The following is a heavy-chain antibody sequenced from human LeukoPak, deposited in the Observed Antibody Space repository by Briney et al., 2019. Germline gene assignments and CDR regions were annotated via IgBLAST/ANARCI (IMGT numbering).Heavy chain of an antibody. CDR2: IFGSGGNM. CDR1: GFSFSSYA. CDR3: AKADSSSSSRPFDY. Sequence: PGGSLRVSCAASGFSFSSYAMSWVRQAPGKGLEWVSAIFGSGGNMYYADSVKGRFTISRDNFKSTLYLQMNSLRAEDTAVYYCAKADSSSSSRPFDYWGQGTLVTVSS. V-gene: IGHV3-23*01. D-gene: IGHD6-6*01. J-gene: IGHJ4*02.